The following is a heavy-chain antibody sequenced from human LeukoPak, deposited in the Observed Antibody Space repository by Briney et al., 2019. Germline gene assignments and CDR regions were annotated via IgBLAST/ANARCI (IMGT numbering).Heavy chain of an antibody. D-gene: IGHD3-22*01. CDR1: GGSFSGYY. Sequence: PSETLSLTCAVYGGSFSGYYWSWIRQPPGKGLEWIGEINHSGNTNYNPPLKSRVTISVDTSKNQFSLKLSSVTAADTAVYYCARDLDSSGYYFDYWGQGTLVTVSS. J-gene: IGHJ4*02. CDR3: ARDLDSSGYYFDY. CDR2: INHSGNT. V-gene: IGHV4-34*01.